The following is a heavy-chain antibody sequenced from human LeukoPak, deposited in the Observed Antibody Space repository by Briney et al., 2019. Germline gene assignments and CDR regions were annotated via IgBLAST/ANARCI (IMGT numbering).Heavy chain of an antibody. CDR1: GFTFSSYA. V-gene: IGHV3-7*01. J-gene: IGHJ4*02. D-gene: IGHD6-13*01. CDR3: TREAAAGIDY. CDR2: IKQDGSEK. Sequence: GGSLRLSCVASGFTFSSYAMSWVRQAPGKGLEWVANIKQDGSEKYYLDSVKGRFTISRDNAKNSLYLQMNSLRAEDTAVYFCTREAAAGIDYWGQGTLVTVSS.